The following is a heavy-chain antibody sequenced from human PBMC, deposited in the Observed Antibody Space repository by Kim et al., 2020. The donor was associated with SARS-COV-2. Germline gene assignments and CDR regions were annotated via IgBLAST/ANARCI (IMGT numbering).Heavy chain of an antibody. CDR2: IYHSGGT. CDR1: GGSISNLHS. J-gene: IGHJ3*02. CDR3: ARRGLYYYNSESYMHGFDI. D-gene: IGHD3-10*01. Sequence: SETLSLTRDVSGGSISNLHSWSWVRQPPGKGLEWIGEIYHSGGTNYNPSLKSRVTISIDKSRSQFSLQLSSMTAADTAVYHCARRGLYYYNSESYMHGFDIWGQGTGVTVSS. V-gene: IGHV4-4*02.